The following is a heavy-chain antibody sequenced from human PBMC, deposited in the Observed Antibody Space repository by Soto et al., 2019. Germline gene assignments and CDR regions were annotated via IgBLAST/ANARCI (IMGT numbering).Heavy chain of an antibody. CDR3: AKDLPGELLPTCFDP. Sequence: PSETLSLTCTVSGGSISSGGYYWSWIRQHPGKGLEWIGYIYYSGSTYYNPSLKSRVTISVDTSKNQFSLKLSSVTAEDTAVYYCAKDLPGELLPTCFDPWGQGTLVTVSS. CDR1: GGSISSGGYY. J-gene: IGHJ5*02. CDR2: IYYSGST. D-gene: IGHD1-26*01. V-gene: IGHV4-31*03.